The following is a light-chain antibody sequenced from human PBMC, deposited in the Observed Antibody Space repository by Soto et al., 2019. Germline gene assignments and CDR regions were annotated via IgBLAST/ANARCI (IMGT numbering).Light chain of an antibody. Sequence: ESVLTQSPATLSLSPGERATLSCRASQSVGSLLAWSQQKPGQAPRLLIYDASNRATGIPARFSGSGSGTDFTLTISSLEPEDFAIYYCHERTNWRITFGQGTRLEIK. CDR3: HERTNWRIT. J-gene: IGKJ5*01. V-gene: IGKV3-11*01. CDR2: DAS. CDR1: QSVGSL.